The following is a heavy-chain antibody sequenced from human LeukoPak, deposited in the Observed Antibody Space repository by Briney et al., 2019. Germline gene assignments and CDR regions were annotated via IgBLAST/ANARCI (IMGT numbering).Heavy chain of an antibody. CDR2: INPSGGST. CDR3: ARVYYDSSGPNPDAFDI. D-gene: IGHD3-22*01. CDR1: GYTFTSYY. V-gene: IGHV1-46*01. Sequence: GASVTVSCKASGYTFTSYYMHWVRQAPGQGLEWMGIINPSGGSTSYAQKFQGRVTMTRDTSTSTVYMELSSLRSEDTAVYYCARVYYDSSGPNPDAFDIWGQGTMVTVSS. J-gene: IGHJ3*02.